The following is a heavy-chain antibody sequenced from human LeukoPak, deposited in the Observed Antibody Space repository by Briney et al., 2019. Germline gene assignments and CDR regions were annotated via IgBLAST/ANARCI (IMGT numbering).Heavy chain of an antibody. CDR1: GYSISSGYY. CDR3: ARVPSQYCSSTSCYEGVDWFDP. J-gene: IGHJ5*02. CDR2: IYHSGST. D-gene: IGHD2-2*01. V-gene: IGHV4-38-2*02. Sequence: SETLSLTCTVSGYSISSGYYWGWIRQPPGKGLEWIGSIYHSGSTYYNPSLKSRVTISVDTSKNQLSLKLSSVTAADTAVYYCARVPSQYCSSTSCYEGVDWFDPWGQGTLVTVSS.